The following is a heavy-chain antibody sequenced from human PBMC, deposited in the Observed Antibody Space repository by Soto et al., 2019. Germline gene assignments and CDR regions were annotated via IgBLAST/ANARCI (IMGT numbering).Heavy chain of an antibody. J-gene: IGHJ5*02. V-gene: IGHV4-30-2*01. CDR1: GGSISSGGYS. CDR2: IYHSGSI. D-gene: IGHD3-3*02. Sequence: SETLSVTCTVSGGSISSGGYSWSWIRQPPGKGLEWIGYIYHSGSIYYNPSLKSRVTISVDRSKNQFSLKLSSVTAADTAVYYCARGPPFLPWGQGTLVTVSS. CDR3: ARGPPFLP.